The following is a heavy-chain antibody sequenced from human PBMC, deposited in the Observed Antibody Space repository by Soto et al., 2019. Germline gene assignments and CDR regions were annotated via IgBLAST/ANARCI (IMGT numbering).Heavy chain of an antibody. D-gene: IGHD3-9*01. V-gene: IGHV3-48*01. CDR3: ARDNDWAFDY. CDR2: FCRSASTI. CDR1: GFTFSSYS. J-gene: IGHJ4*02. Sequence: EVQLVESGGGLVQPGGSLRLSCAASGFTFSSYSMNWVRQAPGKGLEWVSHFCRSASTIYYADSVKGRFTISRDNAKNSLYLQMNSLRAEDTAVYYCARDNDWAFDYWGQGTLVTVSS.